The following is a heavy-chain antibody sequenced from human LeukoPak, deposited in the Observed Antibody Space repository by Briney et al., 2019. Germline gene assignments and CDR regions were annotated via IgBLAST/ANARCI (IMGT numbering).Heavy chain of an antibody. CDR1: GGSISSHY. CDR3: AKEGNDYGANSIDY. Sequence: SETLSLTRTVSGGSISSHYWAWLRQPPGKGLEWLGWMFFTGDTNYNPSLKSRATISVDHSKNQFSLKLTSVTAADTAVYYCAKEGNDYGANSIDYWGQGTLVTVSS. V-gene: IGHV4-59*11. J-gene: IGHJ4*02. CDR2: MFFTGDT. D-gene: IGHD4-23*01.